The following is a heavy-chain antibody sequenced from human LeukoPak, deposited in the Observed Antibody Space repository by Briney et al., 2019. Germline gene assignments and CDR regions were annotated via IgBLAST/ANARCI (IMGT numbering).Heavy chain of an antibody. CDR1: GGSISSYF. CDR2: IYYSGST. J-gene: IGHJ4*02. Sequence: NASETLSLTCTVSGGSISSYFWSWIRQPPGKGLEWIGYIYYSGSTNYNPSLKSRVTISVDTSKNQFSLNLSSVTAADTAVYYCARGATASYFDYWGQGTLVTVSS. V-gene: IGHV4-59*01. CDR3: ARGATASYFDY. D-gene: IGHD1-26*01.